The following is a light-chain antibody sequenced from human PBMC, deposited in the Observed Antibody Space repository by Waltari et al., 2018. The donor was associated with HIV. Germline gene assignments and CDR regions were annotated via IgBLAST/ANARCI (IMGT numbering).Light chain of an antibody. V-gene: IGLV1-51*01. CDR2: DVD. Sequence: QSVLTQPPSVSAAPGQTVTISCSGSNSNIGSNYVCWYRHVPGSAPTLFIYDVDHRPSGIVDRAAAATSGTSANLDITVLQTGVEADYYCTTWDSSLSALGFGGGTKLTVL. J-gene: IGLJ2*01. CDR3: TTWDSSLSALG. CDR1: NSNIGSNY.